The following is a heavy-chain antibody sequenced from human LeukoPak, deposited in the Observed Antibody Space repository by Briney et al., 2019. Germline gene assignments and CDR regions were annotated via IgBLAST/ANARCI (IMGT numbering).Heavy chain of an antibody. CDR3: ASYEGCSSTSCYRVDYYYYYMDV. D-gene: IGHD2-2*02. CDR1: GGSISSSSYY. V-gene: IGHV4-39*01. CDR2: IYYSGST. Sequence: SETLSLTCTVSGGSISSSSYYWGWIRQPPGKGLEWIGSIYYSGSTYYNPSLKSRVTISVDTSKNQFSLKLSSVTAADTAVYYCASYEGCSSTSCYRVDYYYYYMDVWGKGTTVTVSS. J-gene: IGHJ6*03.